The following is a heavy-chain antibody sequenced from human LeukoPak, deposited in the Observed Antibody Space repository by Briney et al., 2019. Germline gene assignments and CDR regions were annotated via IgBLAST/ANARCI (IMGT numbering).Heavy chain of an antibody. V-gene: IGHV4-38-2*02. CDR3: ARVVTMVRGVIQYYFDY. Sequence: SETLSLTCTVSGYSISSGYYWGWIRQPPGKGLEWIGSIYHSGSSYYNPSLKSRVTISVDTSKNQFSLKLSSVTAADTAVYYCARVVTMVRGVIQYYFDYWGQGTLVTVSS. J-gene: IGHJ4*02. CDR1: GYSISSGYY. D-gene: IGHD3-10*01. CDR2: IYHSGSS.